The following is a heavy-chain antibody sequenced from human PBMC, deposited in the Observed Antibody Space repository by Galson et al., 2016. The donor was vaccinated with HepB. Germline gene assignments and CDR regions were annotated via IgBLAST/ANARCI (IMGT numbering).Heavy chain of an antibody. CDR1: GYTFTTFA. V-gene: IGHV7-4-1*02. Sequence: SVKVSCKASGYTFTTFAMNWVRQAPGQGLEWMGWINTNTGKSTYAQGFTGRFVFSLDTSVSTTYLQISGLEAEDTAVYYCARDMGYCSSTSCYVTAFDMWGQGTVITVSA. CDR2: INTNTGKS. D-gene: IGHD2-2*01. J-gene: IGHJ3*02. CDR3: ARDMGYCSSTSCYVTAFDM.